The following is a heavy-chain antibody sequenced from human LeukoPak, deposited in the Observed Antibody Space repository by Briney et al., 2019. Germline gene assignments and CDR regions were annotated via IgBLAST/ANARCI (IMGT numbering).Heavy chain of an antibody. J-gene: IGHJ1*01. CDR2: ISGSSGST. CDR3: AKDGSSSWQDKYFQH. D-gene: IGHD6-13*01. Sequence: GSLRLSCAASGFTFSSYAMSWVRQAPGKGLEWVSAISGSSGSTYYADSVKGRFTIPRDNSKNTLYLQMNSLRAEDTAVYYCAKDGSSSWQDKYFQHWGQGTLVTVSS. V-gene: IGHV3-23*01. CDR1: GFTFSSYA.